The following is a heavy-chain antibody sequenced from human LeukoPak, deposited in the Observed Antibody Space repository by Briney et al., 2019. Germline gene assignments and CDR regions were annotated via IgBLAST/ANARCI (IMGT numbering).Heavy chain of an antibody. D-gene: IGHD5-12*01. CDR1: GYTFTSYD. Sequence: GASVKVSCKASGYTFTSYDINWVRQATGQGLEWMGWMNPNSGNTGYAQKFQGRVTMTRNTSISTAYMELSSLRSEDTAVYYCARVFSATDPHDYWGQGTLVTVSS. J-gene: IGHJ4*02. V-gene: IGHV1-8*01. CDR3: ARVFSATDPHDY. CDR2: MNPNSGNT.